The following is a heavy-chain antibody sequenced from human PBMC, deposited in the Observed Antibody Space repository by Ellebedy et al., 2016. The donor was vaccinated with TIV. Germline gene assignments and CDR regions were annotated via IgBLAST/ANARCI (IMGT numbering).Heavy chain of an antibody. CDR1: GFTFSNAW. CDR3: TTVYRYNYDSV. D-gene: IGHD5-18*01. J-gene: IGHJ4*02. CDR2: IKSKTDGGAA. Sequence: GGSLRLSCAASGFTFSNAWMNWVRQAPGKGLEWVGRIKSKTDGGAADYAAPVKGRFTISRDDTKNTLYLQMNSLKTEDTAVYFCTTVYRYNYDSVWGQGTLVTVSS. V-gene: IGHV3-15*01.